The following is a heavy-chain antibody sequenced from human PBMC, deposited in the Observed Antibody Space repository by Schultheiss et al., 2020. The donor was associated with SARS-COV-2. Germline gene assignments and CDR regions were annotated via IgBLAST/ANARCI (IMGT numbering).Heavy chain of an antibody. CDR2: IYYSGST. CDR1: GGSISSYY. Sequence: SQTLSLTCTVSGGSISSYYWSWIRQHPGKGLEWIGYIYYSGSTYYNPSLKSRVTISVDTSKNQFSLKLSSVTAADTAVYYCAREKHDYDDAFDIWGQGTMVTVSS. J-gene: IGHJ3*02. D-gene: IGHD4-17*01. CDR3: AREKHDYDDAFDI. V-gene: IGHV4-31*03.